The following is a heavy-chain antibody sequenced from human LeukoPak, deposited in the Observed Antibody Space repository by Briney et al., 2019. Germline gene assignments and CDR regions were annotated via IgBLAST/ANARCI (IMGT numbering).Heavy chain of an antibody. J-gene: IGHJ4*02. D-gene: IGHD2-2*01. CDR2: ISYDGSNK. CDR1: GFTFSSYA. Sequence: GSLRLSCAAPGFTFSSYAMHWVRQAPGKGLEWVAVISYDGSNKYYAHSVKGRFTISRDNSKNTLYLQMNSLRAEDTAVYYCARSIVVVPAVDDYWGQGTLVTVSS. CDR3: ARSIVVVPAVDDY. V-gene: IGHV3-30*04.